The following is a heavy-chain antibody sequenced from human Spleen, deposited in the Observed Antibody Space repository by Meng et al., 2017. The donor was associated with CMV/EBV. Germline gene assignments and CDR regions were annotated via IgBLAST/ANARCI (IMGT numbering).Heavy chain of an antibody. CDR2: INSDVSST. V-gene: IGHV3-74*01. CDR3: ARGSTYYDFWSGYYTFDY. CDR1: GFPFSSYW. Sequence: GESLKISCAGSGFPFSSYWMHWVRQAPGKRLVWVSRINSDVSSTSYADSVKGRFTISRDNAKNTLYLQMNSLRAEDTAVYYCARGSTYYDFWSGYYTFDYWGQGTLVTVSS. J-gene: IGHJ4*02. D-gene: IGHD3-3*01.